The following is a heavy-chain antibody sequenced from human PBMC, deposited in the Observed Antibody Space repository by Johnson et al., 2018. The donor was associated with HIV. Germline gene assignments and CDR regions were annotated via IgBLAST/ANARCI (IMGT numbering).Heavy chain of an antibody. CDR2: IKEDGSEE. CDR3: ARVMGLGGYSLAFDI. J-gene: IGHJ3*02. D-gene: IGHD3-22*01. V-gene: IGHV3-7*02. CDR1: GFTFSNYW. Sequence: VQLVESGGGLVQPGGSLRLSCAASGFTFSNYWMSWVRQAPGKGLEWVANIKEDGSEEYYVDSVEGRLTVSRDNAKNSLYLQMNSLRAEDTAVYYCARVMGLGGYSLAFDIWGQGTMVTVSS.